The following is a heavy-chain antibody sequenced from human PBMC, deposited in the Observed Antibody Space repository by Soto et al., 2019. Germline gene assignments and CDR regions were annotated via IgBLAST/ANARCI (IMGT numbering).Heavy chain of an antibody. D-gene: IGHD6-13*01. CDR2: ISYDGSNK. J-gene: IGHJ6*02. CDR3: ARDRGRTAACAYFYYQYGMDV. Sequence: ESGGSVVQPGRSLRLSCAASGFTFSDYAMHWVRQAPGKGLEWVAVISYDGSNKYYADSVKGRFTISRDNSKNTLFLQMNSLRDEDTAVYYCARDRGRTAACAYFYYQYGMDVWGHGTTVTVSS. V-gene: IGHV3-30*04. CDR1: GFTFSDYA.